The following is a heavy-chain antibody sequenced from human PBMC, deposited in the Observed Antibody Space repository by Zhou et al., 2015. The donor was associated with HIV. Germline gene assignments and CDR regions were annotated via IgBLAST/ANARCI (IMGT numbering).Heavy chain of an antibody. Sequence: QVQLVQSGAEVKKPGASVKVSCKASGYTFATYGITWVRQAPGQGLDWMGWISTYNGNTNYAQRLQGRVTMTTDTSTSTAYMELTRLTSEDTAVYYCANEDGAARPFGYWGQGTLVTVSA. J-gene: IGHJ4*02. CDR3: ANEDGAARPFGY. V-gene: IGHV1-18*01. CDR1: GYTFATYG. CDR2: ISTYNGNT. D-gene: IGHD6-6*01.